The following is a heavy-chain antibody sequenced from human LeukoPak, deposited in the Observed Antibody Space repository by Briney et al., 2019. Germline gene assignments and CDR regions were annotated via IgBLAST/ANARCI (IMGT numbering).Heavy chain of an antibody. V-gene: IGHV3-21*01. J-gene: IGHJ6*03. CDR3: ARELAASYMDV. Sequence: KPGGSLRLSCAASVFTFSSYSMNWVRQAPGKGLEWVSSISSSSSYIYYADSVKGRFTISRDNAKNSLYLQMNSLRAEDTAVYYCARELAASYMDVWGKGTTVTVSS. CDR1: VFTFSSYS. CDR2: ISSSSSYI. D-gene: IGHD6-6*01.